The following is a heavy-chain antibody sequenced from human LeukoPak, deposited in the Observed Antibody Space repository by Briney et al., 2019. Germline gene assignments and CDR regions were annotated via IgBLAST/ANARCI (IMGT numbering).Heavy chain of an antibody. Sequence: GESLKVSCKASGYSFSSYWIAWVRQIPGKGLEWMGIINPADSDTRYSLSIQGQVTISADRSISTAYLQWSSLKASDTAIYYCARGEGGYNYAFWGQGTLVSVSS. CDR1: GYSFSSYW. D-gene: IGHD5-24*01. J-gene: IGHJ4*02. CDR2: INPADSDT. V-gene: IGHV5-51*01. CDR3: ARGEGGYNYAF.